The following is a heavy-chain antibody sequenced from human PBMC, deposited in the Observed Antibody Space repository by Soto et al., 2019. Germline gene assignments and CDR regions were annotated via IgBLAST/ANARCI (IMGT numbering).Heavy chain of an antibody. V-gene: IGHV3-23*01. Sequence: EEQLLESGGGLVKPGGSLRLSCAASGFTFSRYAMSWVRQIPGKGLVCVSAIGGDGKSTHYADSVKGRFTISRDNSKNTLYLQLNSLRVEDTAVYYCAKVGGFDPWGQGTLVTVSS. CDR1: GFTFSRYA. J-gene: IGHJ5*02. CDR3: AKVGGFDP. D-gene: IGHD4-17*01. CDR2: IGGDGKST.